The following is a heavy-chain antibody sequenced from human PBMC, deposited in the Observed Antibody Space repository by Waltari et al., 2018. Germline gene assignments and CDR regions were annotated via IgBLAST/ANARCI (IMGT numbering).Heavy chain of an antibody. Sequence: EVQLVESGGVVVQPGGSLRLSCAASGFTFDDYTMHWVRQAPGKGLECVSLISWDVGSTYYADSVKGRFTISRDNSKNSLYLQMNSLRTEDTALYYCAKAQYYYDSSGHPYNWGQGTLVTVSS. D-gene: IGHD3-22*01. CDR2: ISWDVGST. CDR3: AKAQYYYDSSGHPYN. J-gene: IGHJ4*02. CDR1: GFTFDDYT. V-gene: IGHV3-43*01.